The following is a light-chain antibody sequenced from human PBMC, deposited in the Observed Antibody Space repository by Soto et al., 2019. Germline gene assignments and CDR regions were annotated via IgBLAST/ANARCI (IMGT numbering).Light chain of an antibody. Sequence: EIEMTQSPATLSVSPGERATLSCRASQSVNTNLAWYQQKPGQPPRLLIYTASTRATGIPARFSGSGSGTEFTLTISSLQSEDFATYYCQHLNNYPYTFGQGTKLEIK. J-gene: IGKJ2*01. V-gene: IGKV3-15*01. CDR3: QHLNNYPYT. CDR2: TAS. CDR1: QSVNTN.